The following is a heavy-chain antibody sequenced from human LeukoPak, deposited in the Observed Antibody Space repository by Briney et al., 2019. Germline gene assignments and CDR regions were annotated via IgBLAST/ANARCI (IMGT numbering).Heavy chain of an antibody. CDR1: GFTVSSNY. Sequence: GGFLRLSCAASGFTVSSNYMSWVRQAPGKGLEWVSVIYSGGNTYYADSVKGRFTISRDDSQNTLYLQMNSLRVEDTAVYYCAKASSETNFDYWGQGTLATVSS. CDR3: AKASSETNFDY. D-gene: IGHD2-2*01. J-gene: IGHJ4*02. V-gene: IGHV3-66*01. CDR2: IYSGGNT.